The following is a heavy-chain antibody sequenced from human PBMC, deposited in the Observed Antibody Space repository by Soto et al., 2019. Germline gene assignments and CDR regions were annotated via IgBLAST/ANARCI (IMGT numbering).Heavy chain of an antibody. D-gene: IGHD2-15*01. CDR1: GYSVTGYF. CDR2: INPNSGGR. Sequence: ASVNVSCKGSGYSVTGYFMHWVRPAPGQGLAWMGWINPNSGGRNFAQKFQGRVTMTRDTSVNTAYMELSGLTSDDTAFYYCASGRLPLRQWNGGSCYSNFDYWGQGTLVTVSS. J-gene: IGHJ4*02. V-gene: IGHV1-2*02. CDR3: ASGRLPLRQWNGGSCYSNFDY.